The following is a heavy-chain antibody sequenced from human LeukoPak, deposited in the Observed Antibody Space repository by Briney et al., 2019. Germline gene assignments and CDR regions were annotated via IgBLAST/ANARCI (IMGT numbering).Heavy chain of an antibody. CDR3: TRDVVVPAAVLHYYYYNGMDV. D-gene: IGHD2-2*01. CDR1: GFTFNNAW. J-gene: IGHJ6*02. CDR2: IKSKTDGGTT. Sequence: PGGSLRLSCAASGFTFNNAWMSWVRQAPGKGLEWVGRIKSKTDGGTTDYAAPVKGRFTISRDDSKNTLYLQMNSLKTEDTAVYYCTRDVVVPAAVLHYYYYNGMDVWGQGTTVTVSS. V-gene: IGHV3-15*01.